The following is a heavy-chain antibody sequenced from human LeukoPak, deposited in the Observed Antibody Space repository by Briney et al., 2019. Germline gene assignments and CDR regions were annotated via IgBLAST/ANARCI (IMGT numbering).Heavy chain of an antibody. V-gene: IGHV4-59*01. D-gene: IGHD3-22*01. Sequence: PSETLSLTCTVSGGSISGYYWSWLRQPPGKGLEWMGYIYYSGSTKYHPAIKSRVTMSVDTSRTQFSLKLSSVTAADTAVYYCARGGLENGYHSNDGFDIWGQGTMVTVSS. CDR1: GGSISGYY. CDR3: ARGGLENGYHSNDGFDI. J-gene: IGHJ3*02. CDR2: IYYSGST.